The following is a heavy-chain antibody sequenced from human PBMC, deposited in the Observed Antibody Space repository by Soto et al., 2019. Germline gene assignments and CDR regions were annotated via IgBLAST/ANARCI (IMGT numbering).Heavy chain of an antibody. CDR1: GGTFSSYT. CDR3: ARGGYCSGGSCFKNDY. J-gene: IGHJ4*02. D-gene: IGHD2-15*01. CDR2: IIPILGIA. V-gene: IGHV1-69*02. Sequence: QVQLVQSGAEVKKPGSSVKVSCKASGGTFSSYTISWVRQAPGQGLEWMGRIIPILGIANYAQKFQGRVTITADKSTSTAYMELSSLRSEDTAVHYCARGGYCSGGSCFKNDYWGQGTLVTVSS.